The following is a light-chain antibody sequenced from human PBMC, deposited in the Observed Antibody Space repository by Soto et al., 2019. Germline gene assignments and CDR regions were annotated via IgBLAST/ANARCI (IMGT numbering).Light chain of an antibody. Sequence: QSVLTQPPSVSGAPGQRITVSCTWSSSNIGARYDVHWYQQLPGTAPKLLIYANSNRPSGVPDRFSGSKSGTSAFLAITGLQAEDEADYYCQSYDSSLSGRYVFGTGTKVTVL. CDR1: SSNIGARYD. V-gene: IGLV1-40*01. CDR2: ANS. J-gene: IGLJ1*01. CDR3: QSYDSSLSGRYV.